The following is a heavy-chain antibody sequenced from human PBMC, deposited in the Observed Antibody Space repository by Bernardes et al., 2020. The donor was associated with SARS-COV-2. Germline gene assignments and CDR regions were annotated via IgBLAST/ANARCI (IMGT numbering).Heavy chain of an antibody. Sequence: GSLSLSCAASGFTFSNFAMHWVRQAPGKGLEWVAIISYEERTEYNADSVKGRFTISRDNSKNTIFLQMSNLRADDTAVYYCARETQDSTSSYFDYWGQGTLVTVSS. CDR1: GFTFSNFA. D-gene: IGHD6-6*01. CDR2: ISYEERTE. J-gene: IGHJ4*02. CDR3: ARETQDSTSSYFDY. V-gene: IGHV3-30*19.